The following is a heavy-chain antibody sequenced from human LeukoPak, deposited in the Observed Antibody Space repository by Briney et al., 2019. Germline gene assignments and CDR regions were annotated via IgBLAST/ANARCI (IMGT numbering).Heavy chain of an antibody. J-gene: IGHJ6*03. Sequence: ASVKVSCKASGYTFTSYDINWVRQATGQGLEWMGWMNPNSGNTGYAQKFQGRVTITRNTSISTAYMELTSLRSEDTAVYYCARGLEMAVGDYYYYMDVWGKGTTVTVSS. V-gene: IGHV1-8*03. D-gene: IGHD5-24*01. CDR2: MNPNSGNT. CDR1: GYTFTSYD. CDR3: ARGLEMAVGDYYYYMDV.